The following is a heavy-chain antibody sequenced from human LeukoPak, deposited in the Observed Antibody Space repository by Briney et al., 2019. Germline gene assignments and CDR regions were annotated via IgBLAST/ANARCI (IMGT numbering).Heavy chain of an antibody. D-gene: IGHD5-18*01. CDR1: GGSFSSYY. CDR3: VGCGYSSGPFDP. CDR2: IYYSGST. V-gene: IGHV4-39*01. J-gene: IGHJ5*02. Sequence: SETLSLTCAVYGGSFSSYYWGWIRQPPGKGLEWIGNIYYSGSTYYNPSLKSRVTISVDTSKNQFSLKLTSVTAADTAVYYCVGCGYSSGPFDPWGQGTLVTVSS.